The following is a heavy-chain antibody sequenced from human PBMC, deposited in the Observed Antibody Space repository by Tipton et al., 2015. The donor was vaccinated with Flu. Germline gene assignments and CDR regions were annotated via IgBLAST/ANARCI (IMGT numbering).Heavy chain of an antibody. V-gene: IGHV1-69*01. Sequence: QLVQSGAEVKKPGSSVKVSCKASGDPFSSYAINWVRQAPGQGLEWIGGIIPILGTEDYAQKFQGRVTITADESTKTAYMELNSLRSEDTAVYYCAVPTMTVFSSSRGYWGQGTLVTVSS. CDR1: GDPFSSYA. CDR2: IIPILGTE. J-gene: IGHJ4*02. CDR3: AVPTMTVFSSSRGY. D-gene: IGHD3-10*01.